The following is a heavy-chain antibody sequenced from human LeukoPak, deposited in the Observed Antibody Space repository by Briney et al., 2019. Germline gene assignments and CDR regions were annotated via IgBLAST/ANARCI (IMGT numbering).Heavy chain of an antibody. J-gene: IGHJ5*02. D-gene: IGHD3-3*01. Sequence: SQTLSLTCAVSGGSISSGGYSWSWIRQPPGKGLEWIGYIYHSGSTYYNPSLKSRVTISVDTSKNQFSLKLSSVTAADTAVYYCASRLRFLEWHQSRNWFDPWGQGTLVTVSS. CDR2: IYHSGST. CDR1: GGSISSGGYS. CDR3: ASRLRFLEWHQSRNWFDP. V-gene: IGHV4-30-2*01.